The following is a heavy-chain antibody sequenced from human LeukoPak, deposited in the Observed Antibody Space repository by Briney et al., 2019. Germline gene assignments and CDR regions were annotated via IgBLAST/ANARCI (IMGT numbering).Heavy chain of an antibody. Sequence: SETLSLTCTVSGGSISSSSYYWGWIRQPPGKGLEWIGSIYYSGSTYYNPSLKSRVAISVDTSKNQFSLKLSSVTAADTAVYYCASFKITMVRGVIGDWGQGTLVTVSS. D-gene: IGHD3-10*01. CDR2: IYYSGST. CDR3: ASFKITMVRGVIGD. CDR1: GGSISSSSYY. V-gene: IGHV4-39*01. J-gene: IGHJ4*02.